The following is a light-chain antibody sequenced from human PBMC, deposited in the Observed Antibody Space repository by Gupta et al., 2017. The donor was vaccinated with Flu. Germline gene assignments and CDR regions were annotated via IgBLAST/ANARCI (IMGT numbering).Light chain of an antibody. CDR3: QQAHSFPLT. Sequence: GARVTMTCRASHDISVWLAWYQQQPGKAPKLLIYPASSLQSGVPSRFSGSGSGTDFTLTINGLQPEDFGTFYCQQAHSFPLTFGGGTKVEIK. V-gene: IGKV1D-12*01. CDR1: HDISVW. CDR2: PAS. J-gene: IGKJ4*01.